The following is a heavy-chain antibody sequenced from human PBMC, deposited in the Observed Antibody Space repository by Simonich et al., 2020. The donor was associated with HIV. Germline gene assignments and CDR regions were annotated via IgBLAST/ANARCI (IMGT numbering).Heavy chain of an antibody. CDR2: VNQSGST. CDR3: ARESTLRSYYYGSGSGLGY. CDR1: GGSFMKYH. V-gene: IGHV4-34*01. Sequence: QVQLQQWGAGLLKPSETLSLTCAVHGGSFMKYHWSWIRQPPGKGLEWIGEVNQSGSTTDNSSLKSRVTISVDTSKKQFSRKLSSVTAADTAVYYCARESTLRSYYYGSGSGLGYWGQGTLVTVSS. J-gene: IGHJ4*02. D-gene: IGHD3-10*01.